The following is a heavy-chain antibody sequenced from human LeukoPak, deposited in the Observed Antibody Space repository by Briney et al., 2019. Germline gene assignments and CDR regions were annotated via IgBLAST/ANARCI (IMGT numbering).Heavy chain of an antibody. CDR3: VKNDGWFQRAQ. CDR2: IKTDGSET. J-gene: IGHJ4*02. D-gene: IGHD6-19*01. CDR1: GFYFRDHW. Sequence: PGGSLRLSCAASGFYFRDHWMDWVRQAPGKGLEWVGHIKTDGSETYYLDSLKGRISISRDNTNNALYLQMNSLRVEDTAIYYCVKNDGWFQRAQWGQGTLVTVSS. V-gene: IGHV3-7*03.